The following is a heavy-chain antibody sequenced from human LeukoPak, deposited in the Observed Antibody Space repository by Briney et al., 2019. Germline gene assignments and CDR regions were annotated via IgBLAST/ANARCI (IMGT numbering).Heavy chain of an antibody. J-gene: IGHJ4*02. CDR1: GFTFSSYW. D-gene: IGHD6-6*01. Sequence: RSGGSLRLSCAASGFTFSSYWMSWVRQAPGKGLEWVSAISGSGGSTYYADSVKGRFTISRDNSKNTLYLQMNSLRAEDTAVYYCAKFIAARRFDYRGQGTLVTVSS. CDR2: ISGSGGST. CDR3: AKFIAARRFDY. V-gene: IGHV3-23*01.